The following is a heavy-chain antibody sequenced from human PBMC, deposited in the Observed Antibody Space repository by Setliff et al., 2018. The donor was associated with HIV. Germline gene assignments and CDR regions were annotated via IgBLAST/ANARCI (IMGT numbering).Heavy chain of an antibody. CDR3: ARHDITLVRGLV. Sequence: PSETLSLTCAVSGYSISSGYYWGWIRQPPGRGLEWIGAIHHSGNTYYNPSLKGRVTISVDTSKNLFSLKVDSVTAADTAVYYCARHDITLVRGLVWGQGTTVTVSS. J-gene: IGHJ6*02. CDR2: IHHSGNT. D-gene: IGHD3-10*01. V-gene: IGHV4-38-2*01. CDR1: GYSISSGYY.